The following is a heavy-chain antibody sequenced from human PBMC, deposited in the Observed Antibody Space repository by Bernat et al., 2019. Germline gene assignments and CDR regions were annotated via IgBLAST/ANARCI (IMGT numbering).Heavy chain of an antibody. D-gene: IGHD6-19*01. CDR2: ISYDGSNK. CDR3: ARDPTPPYIVVATHLTNWFDP. CDR1: GFTFSSYA. Sequence: QVQLVESGGGVVQPGRSLRLSCAASGFTFSSYAMHWVRQAPGKGLEWVAVISYDGSNKYVAGSVKGRFTIPRDNSKNTVYLQMNSLRAEDTAVYYCARDPTPPYIVVATHLTNWFDPWGQGTLVTVSS. V-gene: IGHV3-30-3*01. J-gene: IGHJ5*02.